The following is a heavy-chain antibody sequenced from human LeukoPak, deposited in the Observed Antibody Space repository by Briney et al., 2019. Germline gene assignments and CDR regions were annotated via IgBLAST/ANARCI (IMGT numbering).Heavy chain of an antibody. CDR2: IIPIFGTA. V-gene: IGHV1-69*01. CDR3: ARGWLAETMVVTPYNY. CDR1: GGTFSSYA. D-gene: IGHD4-23*01. Sequence: SVKVSCKASGGTFSSYAISWVRQAPGQGLEWMGGIIPIFGTANYAQKLHGRVTITADESTSTAYMELSSLRSEDTAVYYCARGWLAETMVVTPYNYWGQGTLVTVSS. J-gene: IGHJ4*02.